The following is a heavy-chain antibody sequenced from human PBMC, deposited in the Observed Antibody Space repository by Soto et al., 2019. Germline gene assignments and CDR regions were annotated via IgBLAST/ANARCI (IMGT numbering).Heavy chain of an antibody. CDR3: AKANYGDYSGVDY. J-gene: IGHJ4*02. D-gene: IGHD4-17*01. Sequence: PGGSLRLSCAASGFTFSSYAMSWVRQAPGKGLEWVSTISGSGGSTYYAAPVKGRFTISRDNSKTTLYLQMNSLRAEDTAVYYCAKANYGDYSGVDYWGQGTLVTVSS. CDR2: ISGSGGST. CDR1: GFTFSSYA. V-gene: IGHV3-23*01.